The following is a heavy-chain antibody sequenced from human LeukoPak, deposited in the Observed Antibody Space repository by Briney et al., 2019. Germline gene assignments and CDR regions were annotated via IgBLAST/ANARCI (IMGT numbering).Heavy chain of an antibody. CDR2: ISSSSSTI. CDR1: GFTFSSYS. D-gene: IGHD3-10*01. Sequence: PGGSLRLSCAASGFTFSSYSMTWVRQAPGKGLEWVSYISSSSSTIYYADSVKGRFTISRDNAKNSLYLQMNSLRAEDTAVYYCARRPNYYGSGSYHHFDYWGQGTLVTVPS. CDR3: ARRPNYYGSGSYHHFDY. J-gene: IGHJ4*02. V-gene: IGHV3-48*01.